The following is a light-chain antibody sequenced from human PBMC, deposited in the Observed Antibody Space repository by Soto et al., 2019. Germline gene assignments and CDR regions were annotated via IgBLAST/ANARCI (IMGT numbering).Light chain of an antibody. J-gene: IGKJ1*01. CDR3: QQSYSTPWT. V-gene: IGKV1-39*01. Sequence: DIQMTQSRSSLSASAGDRVTITWRASQGICNYLAWYQQKKGKSPKLVIYAASSLQSGVPSRFSGSGYGTDFNLTISSLQPEDFATYYCQQSYSTPWTFGQGTKVDIK. CDR1: QGICNY. CDR2: AAS.